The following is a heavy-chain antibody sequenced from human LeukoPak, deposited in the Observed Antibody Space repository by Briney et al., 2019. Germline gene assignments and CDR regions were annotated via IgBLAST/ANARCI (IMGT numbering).Heavy chain of an antibody. Sequence: SQTLSLTCTVSGGSISSGDYYWSWIRQPPGKGLEWIGYIYYSGSTYYNPSLKSRVTISVDTSKNQFSLKLSSVTAADTAVYYCAGDDPRSYNWFDPWGQGTLVTVSS. CDR2: IYYSGST. V-gene: IGHV4-30-4*08. D-gene: IGHD4-17*01. CDR3: AGDDPRSYNWFDP. J-gene: IGHJ5*02. CDR1: GGSISSGDYY.